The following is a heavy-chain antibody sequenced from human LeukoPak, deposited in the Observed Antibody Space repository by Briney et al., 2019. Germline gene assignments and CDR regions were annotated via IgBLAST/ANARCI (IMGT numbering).Heavy chain of an antibody. V-gene: IGHV3-30*18. D-gene: IGHD2-2*01. CDR2: ISKDGSSK. CDR3: AKAAYCTSTSCHFSGYAQRPLDS. CDR1: GFTSNTYG. J-gene: IGHJ4*02. Sequence: GRSLRLSCVASGFTSNTYGMHWVRQAPGKGLEWVAGISKDGSSKDYADSVKGRFTNSRDNSKNTMYLQMNSLRVEDTAVYYCAKAAYCTSTSCHFSGYAQRPLDSWGQGTLVTVSS.